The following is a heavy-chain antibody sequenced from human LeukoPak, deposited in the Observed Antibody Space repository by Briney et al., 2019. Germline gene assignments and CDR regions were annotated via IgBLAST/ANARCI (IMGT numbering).Heavy chain of an antibody. CDR1: GGSIHSY. J-gene: IGHJ4*02. CDR3: AKDLYHRYYHNSGHAFDY. Sequence: SETLSLTRTVSGGSIHSYWSWIRQPAGKGLEWIGRIYTSGSTNYNPSLKSRVTMSVDTSKNQFSLKLSSVTAADTAVYYCAKDLYHRYYHNSGHAFDYWGQGTLVTVSS. CDR2: IYTSGST. D-gene: IGHD3-22*01. V-gene: IGHV4-4*07.